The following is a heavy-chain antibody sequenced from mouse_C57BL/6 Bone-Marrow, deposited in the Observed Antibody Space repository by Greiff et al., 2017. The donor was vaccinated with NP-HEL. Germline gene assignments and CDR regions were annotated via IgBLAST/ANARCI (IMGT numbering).Heavy chain of an antibody. Sequence: VQRVESGAELVRPGASVTLSCKASGYTFTDYEMHWVKQTPVHGLEWIGAIDPETGGTAYNQKFKGKAILTADKSSSTAYMELRSLTSEDSAVYYCTRSGYYGSSFFAYWGQGTLVTVSA. CDR1: GYTFTDYE. V-gene: IGHV1-15*01. CDR2: IDPETGGT. CDR3: TRSGYYGSSFFAY. J-gene: IGHJ3*01. D-gene: IGHD1-1*01.